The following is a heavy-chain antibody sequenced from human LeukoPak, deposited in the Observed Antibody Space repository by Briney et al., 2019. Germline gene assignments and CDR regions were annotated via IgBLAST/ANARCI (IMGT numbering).Heavy chain of an antibody. V-gene: IGHV3-48*01. Sequence: GGSLRLSCAASGFTFSSYWMSWVRQAPGKGLEWVSYISSSSSTIYYADSVKGRFTISRDNAKNSLYLQMNSLRAEDTAVYYCARAFVSVAGTMDYWGQGTLVTVSS. CDR2: ISSSSSTI. CDR3: ARAFVSVAGTMDY. D-gene: IGHD6-19*01. CDR1: GFTFSSYW. J-gene: IGHJ4*02.